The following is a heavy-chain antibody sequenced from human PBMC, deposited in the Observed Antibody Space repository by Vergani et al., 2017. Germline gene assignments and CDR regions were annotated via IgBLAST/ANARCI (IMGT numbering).Heavy chain of an antibody. CDR3: AGGAKRRTQWVQADYYGSGSPDY. Sequence: QVQLQESGPGLVKPSETLSLTCTVSGGSISSYYWSWIRQPAGKGLEWIGRIYTSGSTNYNPSLKSRVTMSVDTSKNQFSLKLSSVTAADTAVYYCAGGAKRRTQWVQADYYGSGSPDYWGQGTLVTVSS. CDR2: IYTSGST. V-gene: IGHV4-4*07. J-gene: IGHJ4*02. CDR1: GGSISSYY. D-gene: IGHD3-10*01.